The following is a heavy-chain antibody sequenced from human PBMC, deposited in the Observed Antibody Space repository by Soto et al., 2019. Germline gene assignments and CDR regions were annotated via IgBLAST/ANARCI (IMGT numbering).Heavy chain of an antibody. Sequence: QVQLVESGGGVVQPGRSLRLSCAASGFTFSSYGMHWVRQAPGKGLEWVAVISYDGSNKYYADSVKGRFTISRDNSKNTLYLQMNSLRAEDTAVYYCAKFNIQGGATSTFDYWGQGTLVTVSS. CDR2: ISYDGSNK. D-gene: IGHD1-26*01. CDR3: AKFNIQGGATSTFDY. CDR1: GFTFSSYG. V-gene: IGHV3-30*18. J-gene: IGHJ4*02.